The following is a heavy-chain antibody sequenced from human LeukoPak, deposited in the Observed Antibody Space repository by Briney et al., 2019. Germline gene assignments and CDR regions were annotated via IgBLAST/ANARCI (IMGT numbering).Heavy chain of an antibody. V-gene: IGHV3-64D*06. J-gene: IGHJ4*02. CDR3: VNPGYSGYEGFDY. Sequence: GGSLRLSCSASGFTFSSYAMHWVRQAPGKGLEYVSAISSNGGSTYYADSVKGRFTISRDNSKNTLYLQMSSLRAEDTAVYYCVNPGYSGYEGFDYWGQGTLVTVSS. CDR1: GFTFSSYA. D-gene: IGHD5-12*01. CDR2: ISSNGGST.